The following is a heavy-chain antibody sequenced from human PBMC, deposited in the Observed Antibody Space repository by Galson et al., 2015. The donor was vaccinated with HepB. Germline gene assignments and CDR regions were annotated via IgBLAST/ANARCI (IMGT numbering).Heavy chain of an antibody. CDR3: ARAGGYCSSTSCYTRGGVGHDYCYYYYMDA. D-gene: IGHD2-2*02. Sequence: SVKVSCKASGYTFTSYGISWVRQAPGQGLEWMGWISAYNGNTNYAQKLQGRVTMTTDTSTSTAYMELRSLRSDDTAVYYCARAGGYCSSTSCYTRGGVGHDYCYYYYMDAWGKGTTVTVSS. CDR1: GYTFTSYG. V-gene: IGHV1-18*01. CDR2: ISAYNGNT. J-gene: IGHJ6*03.